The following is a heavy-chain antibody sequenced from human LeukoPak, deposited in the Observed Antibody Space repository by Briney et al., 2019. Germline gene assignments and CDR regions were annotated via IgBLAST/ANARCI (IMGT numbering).Heavy chain of an antibody. Sequence: GESLRLSCAASGFTFHTYGMNWVRQAPGKGLEWVSYLSSSSSTIDYADSVKGRFTISRDNAKNSLFLQMNSLRAEDTAIYYCARKAKASGFDYWGQGALVTVSS. CDR1: GFTFHTYG. V-gene: IGHV3-48*04. J-gene: IGHJ4*02. CDR2: LSSSSSTI. CDR3: ARKAKASGFDY. D-gene: IGHD3-10*01.